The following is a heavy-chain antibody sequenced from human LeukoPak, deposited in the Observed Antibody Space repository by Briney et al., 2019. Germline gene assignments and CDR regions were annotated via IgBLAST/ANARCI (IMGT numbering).Heavy chain of an antibody. J-gene: IGHJ6*03. CDR1: GGSISSYYW. Sequence: TLSLTCTVSGGSISSYYWSWIRQPPGKALEWLARIDWDDDKYYSTSLKTRLTISKDTSKNQVVLTMTNMDPVDTATYYCARIRSYSSSSYYYYYYYMDVWGKGTTVTVSS. D-gene: IGHD6-6*01. CDR3: ARIRSYSSSSYYYYYYYMDV. V-gene: IGHV2-70*11. CDR2: IDWDDDK.